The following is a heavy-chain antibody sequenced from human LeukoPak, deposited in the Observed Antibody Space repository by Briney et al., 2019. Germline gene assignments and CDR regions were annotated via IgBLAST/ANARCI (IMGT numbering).Heavy chain of an antibody. V-gene: IGHV3-11*05. CDR1: GFTFSDYY. CDR2: ISSSSGFT. Sequence: GGSLRLSCAASGFTFSDYYMSWIRQVPGQGLEWLSYISSSSGFTDYADSVKGRFTISRDNAKNSLYLQMDSLRAEDTAVYYCARDAASSWYGGDFYYGMDAWGQGTTVTVSS. D-gene: IGHD6-13*01. CDR3: ARDAASSWYGGDFYYGMDA. J-gene: IGHJ6*02.